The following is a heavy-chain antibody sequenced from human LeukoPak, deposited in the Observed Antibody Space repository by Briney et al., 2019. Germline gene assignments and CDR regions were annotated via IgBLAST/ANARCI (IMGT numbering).Heavy chain of an antibody. CDR2: IYSVGST. J-gene: IGHJ4*02. D-gene: IGHD2-15*01. V-gene: IGHV3-66*04. CDR1: GLTVTNAW. Sequence: GGSLRLSCAASGLTVTNAWMNWVRQAPGKGLEWVSVIYSVGSTYYADSVQGRFTISRDNSKSTLCLQMNSLRAEDTAVYYCAKQLGYCSDGSCYFPYWGQGTLVTVSS. CDR3: AKQLGYCSDGSCYFPY.